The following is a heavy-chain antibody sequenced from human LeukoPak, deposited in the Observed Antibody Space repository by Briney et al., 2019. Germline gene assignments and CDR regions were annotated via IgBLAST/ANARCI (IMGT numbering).Heavy chain of an antibody. D-gene: IGHD2-15*01. V-gene: IGHV3-33*01. CDR3: ARDSSEGCSGGSCYMGGSYYYYGMDV. CDR1: GFTFSRYG. J-gene: IGHJ6*02. CDR2: IWYDGSNK. Sequence: GGSLRLSCAASGFTFSRYGMHWVRQAPGKGLEWVAVIWYDGSNKYYADSVKGRFTISRDNSKNTLYLQMNSLRAEDTAVYYCARDSSEGCSGGSCYMGGSYYYYGMDVWGQGTTVTVSS.